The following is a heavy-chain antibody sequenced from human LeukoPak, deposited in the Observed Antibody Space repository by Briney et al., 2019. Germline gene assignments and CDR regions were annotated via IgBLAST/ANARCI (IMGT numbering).Heavy chain of an antibody. CDR1: GFTFSSYA. CDR3: AKADLRTGYGSGSYYPFDY. V-gene: IGHV3-23*01. J-gene: IGHJ4*02. Sequence: PGGSLRLSCAASGFTFSSYAMSWVRQAPGKGLEWVSAISGSGGSTYYADSVKGRFTISRDNSKNTLYLQMNSLRAEDTAVYYCAKADLRTGYGSGSYYPFDYWGQGTLVTVSS. D-gene: IGHD3-10*01. CDR2: ISGSGGST.